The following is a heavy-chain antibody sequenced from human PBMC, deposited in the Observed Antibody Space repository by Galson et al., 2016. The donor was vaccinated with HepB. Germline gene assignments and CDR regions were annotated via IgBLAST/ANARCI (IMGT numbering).Heavy chain of an antibody. V-gene: IGHV1-18*04. CDR2: ISANSGNT. CDR3: ARDVQFRFDY. Sequence: SVKVSCKASGYRFPTYGISWVRQAPGQGLEWLGWISANSGNTIYAQKFQGRVTMTRDTSASTVYMDLRSLRSDDTAVYYCARDVQFRFDYWCQGTLVTVSS. J-gene: IGHJ4*02. CDR1: GYRFPTYG. D-gene: IGHD4-11*01.